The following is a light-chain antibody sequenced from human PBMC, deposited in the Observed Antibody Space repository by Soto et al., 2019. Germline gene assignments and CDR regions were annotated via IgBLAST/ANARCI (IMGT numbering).Light chain of an antibody. J-gene: IGLJ2*01. Sequence: QSALTQPASVSGSPGQSITISCTGTSDDIGANNYVSWYQHHPDKAPKILIYEAANRPSGVSHRFSGSKSGNTASLTISGLQAEDEADYFCTSYTSTSTLVFGGGTKVTVL. CDR1: SDDIGANNY. V-gene: IGLV2-14*01. CDR2: EAA. CDR3: TSYTSTSTLV.